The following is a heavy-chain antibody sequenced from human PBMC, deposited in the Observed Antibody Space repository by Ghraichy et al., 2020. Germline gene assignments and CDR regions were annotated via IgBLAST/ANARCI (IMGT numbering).Heavy chain of an antibody. D-gene: IGHD6-19*01. CDR3: AKHIQVSGDSSGWPWGMDV. Sequence: GSLRLSCAASGFTFNRYAMSWVRQAPGKGLEWVSAISGSAGTIYNADSVKGRFTISRDNSKNALYLHMNRLRVEDSALYYCAKHIQVSGDSSGWPWGMDVWGQGTTVTVSS. J-gene: IGHJ6*02. CDR1: GFTFNRYA. CDR2: ISGSAGTI. V-gene: IGHV3-23*01.